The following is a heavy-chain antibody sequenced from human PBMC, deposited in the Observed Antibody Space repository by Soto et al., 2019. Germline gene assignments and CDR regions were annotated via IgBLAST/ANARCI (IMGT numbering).Heavy chain of an antibody. CDR3: ASYHLNSYYYGMDV. CDR2: ISAYNGNT. J-gene: IGHJ6*02. V-gene: IGHV1-18*01. CDR1: GYTFTSYA. Sequence: VSVKVSCKASGYTFTSYAISWVRQAPGQGLEWMGWISAYNGNTNYAQKLQGRVTMTTDTSTSTAYMELRSLRSDDTAVYYCASYHLNSYYYGMDVWGQGTTVTVSS.